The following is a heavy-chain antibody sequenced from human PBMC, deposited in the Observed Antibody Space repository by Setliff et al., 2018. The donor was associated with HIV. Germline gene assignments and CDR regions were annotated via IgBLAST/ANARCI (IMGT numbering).Heavy chain of an antibody. CDR3: TRDLTRTVMTREGPSYYYYYMDV. CDR2: INTNTGSP. D-gene: IGHD2-21*02. CDR1: GYTFTDYG. V-gene: IGHV7-4-1*02. Sequence: ASVKVSCKASGYTFTDYGMNWMRQAPGQGLEWMGWINTNTGSPTYARGFTGRFVFSLDTAISTTYLQINSLEAEDTAVYYCTRDLTRTVMTREGPSYYYYYMDVWGKGTTVTVSS. J-gene: IGHJ6*03.